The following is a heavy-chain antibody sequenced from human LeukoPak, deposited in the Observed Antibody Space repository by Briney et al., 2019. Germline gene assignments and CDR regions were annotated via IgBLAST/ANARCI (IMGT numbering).Heavy chain of an antibody. Sequence: ASVKASCKASGYTFTGYYIHWVRQAPGQGLEWMGWMNPNSGGTDYAQKFQGRVTMTRDTSISTAYMELSRLRSDDTALYYCTRAPSSGPFDYWGQGTLVTVSS. V-gene: IGHV1-2*02. CDR1: GYTFTGYY. J-gene: IGHJ4*02. D-gene: IGHD3-22*01. CDR2: MNPNSGGT. CDR3: TRAPSSGPFDY.